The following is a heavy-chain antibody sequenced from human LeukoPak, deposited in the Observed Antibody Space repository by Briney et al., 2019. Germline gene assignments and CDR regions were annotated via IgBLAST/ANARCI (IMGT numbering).Heavy chain of an antibody. V-gene: IGHV1-2*02. CDR2: INPNSGGT. J-gene: IGHJ4*02. CDR3: ARSRATYYYDSTLAYDY. Sequence: ASVKVSCKASGYTFTGYYMHWVRQAPGQGLEWMGWINPNSGGTNYAQKFQGRVTMTRDTSISTAYMELSRLRSDDTAVHYCARSRATYYYDSTLAYDYWGQGTLVTVSS. D-gene: IGHD3-22*01. CDR1: GYTFTGYY.